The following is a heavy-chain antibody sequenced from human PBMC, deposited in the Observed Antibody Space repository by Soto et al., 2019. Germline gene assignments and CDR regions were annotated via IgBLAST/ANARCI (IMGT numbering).Heavy chain of an antibody. CDR2: INHSGST. Sequence: QVQLQQWGAGLLKPSETLSLTCAVYGVSFSGYYWSWIRQPPGKGLEWIGEINHSGSTNYNPSLKSRVTISVDTSKNQFSLKLSSVTAADTAVYYCARAWGGVPAYWGQGTLVTVSS. V-gene: IGHV4-34*01. CDR1: GVSFSGYY. J-gene: IGHJ4*02. D-gene: IGHD3-16*01. CDR3: ARAWGGVPAY.